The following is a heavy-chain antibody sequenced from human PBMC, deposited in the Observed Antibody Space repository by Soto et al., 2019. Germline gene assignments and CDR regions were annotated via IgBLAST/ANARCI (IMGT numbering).Heavy chain of an antibody. CDR3: ARSIAARHPPPPWFDP. Sequence: QVQLVQSGAEVKKPGSSVKVSCKASGGTFSSYAISWVRQAPGQGLEWMGGIIPIFGTANYAQKFQGRVTITTDESTSTAYMELGSLRSEDPAVYYCARSIAARHPPPPWFDPWGQGTLVTVSS. V-gene: IGHV1-69*01. D-gene: IGHD6-6*01. J-gene: IGHJ5*02. CDR2: IIPIFGTA. CDR1: GGTFSSYA.